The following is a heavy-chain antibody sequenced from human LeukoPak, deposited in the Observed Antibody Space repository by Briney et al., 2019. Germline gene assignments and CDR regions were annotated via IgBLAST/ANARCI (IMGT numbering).Heavy chain of an antibody. CDR1: EFTFSGYA. J-gene: IGHJ4*02. Sequence: GGSLRLSCAASEFTFSGYAMSWVRQAPGKGLEWVSAISGRGSSTSYADSVKGRFTISRDNSKNTLYLQMNSLRAEDTAVYYCAKGVGPTTHQAVFDYWGQGTLVTVSS. CDR2: ISGRGSST. CDR3: AKGVGPTTHQAVFDY. D-gene: IGHD1-26*01. V-gene: IGHV3-23*01.